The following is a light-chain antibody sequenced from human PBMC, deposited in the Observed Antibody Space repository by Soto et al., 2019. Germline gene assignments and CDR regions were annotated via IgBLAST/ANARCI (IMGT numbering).Light chain of an antibody. V-gene: IGKV3D-11*01. CDR3: QQRSNWLT. J-gene: IGKJ4*01. Sequence: EIVLTQSPGTLSLSPGERATLSCRASQGISDTLAWYQQKPGQAPRLLIHGASTRAPGFPARFSGSGSGTDFTLTISSLEPEDFAVYYCQQRSNWLTFGGGTKVDIK. CDR1: QGISDT. CDR2: GAS.